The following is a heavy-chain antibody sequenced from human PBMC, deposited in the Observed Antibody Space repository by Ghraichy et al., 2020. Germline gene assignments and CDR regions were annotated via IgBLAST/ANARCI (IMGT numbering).Heavy chain of an antibody. Sequence: LRLSCAASGFTFSSFGMHWVRQAPGKGLEWVAIISYDGGNYHYADSVKGRFSISRDNSNTTLYLQMNSLRAEDTAVYYCARRYSYTYNYFDYWGQGTLVTVSS. V-gene: IGHV3-30*03. D-gene: IGHD5-18*01. CDR3: ARRYSYTYNYFDY. CDR2: ISYDGGNY. J-gene: IGHJ4*02. CDR1: GFTFSSFG.